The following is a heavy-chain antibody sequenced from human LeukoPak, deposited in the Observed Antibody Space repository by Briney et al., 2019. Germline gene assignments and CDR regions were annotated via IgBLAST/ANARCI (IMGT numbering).Heavy chain of an antibody. CDR2: INQDGSAI. D-gene: IGHD2-2*01. CDR3: ARWRGSTSERSDY. CDR1: GFTFSDYW. V-gene: IGHV3-7*01. Sequence: PGGSLRLSCTASGFTFSDYWMTWVRQAPGKGLEWVANINQDGSAIYYVDSVKGRFTISRDNAKNSLYLQMDSLRVEDTATYYCARWRGSTSERSDYWGQGTLVTVSS. J-gene: IGHJ4*02.